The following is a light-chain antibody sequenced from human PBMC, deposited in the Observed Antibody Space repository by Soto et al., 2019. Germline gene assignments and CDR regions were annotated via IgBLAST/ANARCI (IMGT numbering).Light chain of an antibody. Sequence: DIPMTQSPSTLSASVGDRVTITCRGSQSVSSWLAWYQQKPGKAPDLLIYKASSLQSGVPSRFSGSGSGTEFTLTISSLQPDDSATYYCPQYNSYPWAFGLGTKVEIK. CDR2: KAS. CDR1: QSVSSW. J-gene: IGKJ1*01. CDR3: PQYNSYPWA. V-gene: IGKV1-5*03.